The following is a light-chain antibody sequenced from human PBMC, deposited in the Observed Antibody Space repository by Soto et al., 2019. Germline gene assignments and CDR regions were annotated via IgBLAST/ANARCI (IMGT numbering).Light chain of an antibody. Sequence: EIVMTQSPATLSVSPGERATLSCRVSQSVSSNLAWYQQKPGQAPRLLIYGASARATGIPARFSCSGSGTELTLTISSLQSEYFAVYYCQQYNNWSPVWTFGQGTKVEIK. CDR2: GAS. V-gene: IGKV3-15*01. J-gene: IGKJ1*01. CDR1: QSVSSN. CDR3: QQYNNWSPVWT.